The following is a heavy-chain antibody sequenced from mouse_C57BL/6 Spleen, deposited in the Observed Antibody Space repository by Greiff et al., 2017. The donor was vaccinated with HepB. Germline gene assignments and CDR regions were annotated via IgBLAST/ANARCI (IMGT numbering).Heavy chain of an antibody. J-gene: IGHJ1*03. CDR3: ARGNYYGSSYVWYFDV. CDR2: IDPSDSET. Sequence: QVQLQQPGAELVRPGSSVKLSCKASGYTFTSYWMHWVKQRPIQGLEWIGNIDPSDSETHYNQKFKDKATLTVDKSSSTAYMQLSSLTSEDSAVYYCARGNYYGSSYVWYFDVWGTGTTATVSS. V-gene: IGHV1-52*01. D-gene: IGHD1-1*01. CDR1: GYTFTSYW.